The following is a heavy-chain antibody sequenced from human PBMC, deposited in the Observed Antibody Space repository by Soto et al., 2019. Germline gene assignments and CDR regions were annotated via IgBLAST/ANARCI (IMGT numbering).Heavy chain of an antibody. CDR3: TSTLENYAFDI. V-gene: IGHV3-15*01. Sequence: GGSLRLSCAASGFTFSNAWMSWVRQAPGKGLEWVGRIKSKTDGGTTDYAAPVKGRFTISRDDSKNTLYLQMNSLKTEDTAVYYCTSTLENYAFDIWGQGTMVTVSS. J-gene: IGHJ3*02. CDR2: IKSKTDGGTT. D-gene: IGHD1-1*01. CDR1: GFTFSNAW.